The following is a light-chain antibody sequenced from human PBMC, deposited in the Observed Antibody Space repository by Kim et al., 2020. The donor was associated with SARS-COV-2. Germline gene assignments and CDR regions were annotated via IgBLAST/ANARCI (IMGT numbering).Light chain of an antibody. CDR1: SLRSYY. Sequence: SSELTQDPAVSVALGQTVRITCQGDSLRSYYATWYQQKPGQAPILLIYGKNNRTSGIPDRFSGSSSGNTASLTITGTQAGDEADYYCNSRDTNDIVLFGGGTQLTVL. J-gene: IGLJ2*01. CDR2: GKN. V-gene: IGLV3-19*01. CDR3: NSRDTNDIVL.